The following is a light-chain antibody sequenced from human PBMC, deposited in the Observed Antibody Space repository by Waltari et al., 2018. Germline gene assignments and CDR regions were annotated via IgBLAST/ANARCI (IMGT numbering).Light chain of an antibody. CDR1: QGISKW. Sequence: DIRMTQSPSTLSASAGDRVIISCRASQGISKWLAWYQQKPGQDPKLLSYEASTLQSGSPPRFSGTRSETDFTLTISSMQPDDFATYYCQQYNSYSLLTFGGGTKVEIK. J-gene: IGKJ4*01. V-gene: IGKV1-5*03. CDR2: EAS. CDR3: QQYNSYSLLT.